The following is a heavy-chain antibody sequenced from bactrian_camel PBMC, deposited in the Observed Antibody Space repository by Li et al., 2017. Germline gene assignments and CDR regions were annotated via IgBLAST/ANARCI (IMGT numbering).Heavy chain of an antibody. V-gene: IGHV3S63*01. CDR2: IAGSSRN. D-gene: IGHD2*01. J-gene: IGHJ4*01. Sequence: VESGGGSVQAGVSLRLSCAVSGYDALYLCMGWFRQAPGKEREGVSWIAGSSRNDHAGPARGRFTISRDNAKATLYLQMENLKPEDTAMYYCAADFGPYCSGSYLAHRANFEGQGTQVTVS. CDR1: GYDALYLC.